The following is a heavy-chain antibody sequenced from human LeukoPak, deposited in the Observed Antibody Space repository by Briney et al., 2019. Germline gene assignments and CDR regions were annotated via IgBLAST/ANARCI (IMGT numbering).Heavy chain of an antibody. V-gene: IGHV4-39*07. J-gene: IGHJ5*02. CDR2: IYYSGST. D-gene: IGHD2/OR15-2a*01. CDR3: ARVVRNQSKYRTNWFDP. Sequence: SETLSLTCTVSGGSISSSSYYWGWIRQPPGKGLEWIGSIYYSGSTYYNPSLKSRVTISVDTSKNQFSLKLSSVTAADTAVYYCARVVRNQSKYRTNWFDPWGQGTLVTVSS. CDR1: GGSISSSSYY.